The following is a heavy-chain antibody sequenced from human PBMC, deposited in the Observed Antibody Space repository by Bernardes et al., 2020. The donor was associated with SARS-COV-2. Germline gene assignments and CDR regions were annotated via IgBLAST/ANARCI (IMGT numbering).Heavy chain of an antibody. J-gene: IGHJ4*02. V-gene: IGHV3-23*01. CDR2: ISGSGGST. CDR3: ATFTYYYDSSGYYGGIY. D-gene: IGHD3-22*01. Sequence: GGSLRLSCAASGFTFSSYAMSWVRQAPGKGLEWVSAISGSGGSTYYADSVKGRFTISRDNSKNTPYLQMNSLRAEDTAVYYCATFTYYYDSSGYYGGIYWGQGTLVTVSS. CDR1: GFTFSSYA.